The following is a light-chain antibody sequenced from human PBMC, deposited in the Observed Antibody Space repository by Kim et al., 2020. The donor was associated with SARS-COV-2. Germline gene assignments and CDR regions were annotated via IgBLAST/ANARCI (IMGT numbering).Light chain of an antibody. CDR1: ALQKKY. J-gene: IGLJ2*01. V-gene: IGLV3-10*01. CDR3: YSTDSSGNHRV. CDR2: EDS. Sequence: SPGQTARITCSGDALQKKYAYWYQQKSGQAPVLVIYEDSKRPAGIPARFSGSSSGTMATLTISGAQVEDEADYYCYSTDSSGNHRVFGGGTKLTVL.